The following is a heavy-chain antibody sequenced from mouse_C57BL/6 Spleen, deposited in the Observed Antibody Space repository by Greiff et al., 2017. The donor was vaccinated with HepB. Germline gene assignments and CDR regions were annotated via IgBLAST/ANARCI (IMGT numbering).Heavy chain of an antibody. J-gene: IGHJ4*01. CDR3: ARNGYYGAMDY. D-gene: IGHD2-3*01. V-gene: IGHV1-82*01. CDR2: IYPGDGDT. CDR1: GYAFSSSW. Sequence: VKLMESGPELVKPGASVKISCKASGYAFSSSWMNWVKQRPGKGLEWIGRIYPGDGDTNYNGKFKGKATLTADKSSSTAYMQLSSLTSEDSAVYFCARNGYYGAMDYWGQGTSVTVSS.